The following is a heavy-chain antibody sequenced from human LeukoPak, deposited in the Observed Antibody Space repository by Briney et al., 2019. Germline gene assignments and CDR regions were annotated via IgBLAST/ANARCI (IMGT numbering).Heavy chain of an antibody. CDR1: GYTFSSYD. Sequence: ASVKVSCKASGYTFSSYDINWVRQAPGQGLEWMGWMNPNSGNTGYAQELQGRVAMTRDTSISTAYMELSSLISDETAVYYCTRGGTIYDTILEDPFDIWGQGTVVTVSS. CDR3: TRGGTIYDTILEDPFDI. CDR2: MNPNSGNT. V-gene: IGHV1-8*01. D-gene: IGHD3-22*01. J-gene: IGHJ3*02.